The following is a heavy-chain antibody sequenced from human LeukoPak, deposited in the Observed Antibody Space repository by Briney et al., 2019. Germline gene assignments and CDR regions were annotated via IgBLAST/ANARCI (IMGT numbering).Heavy chain of an antibody. CDR1: GFTFSTYR. CDR3: ARDQAPYCTNGICYERQAYYFDY. CDR2: ISSSNSYI. D-gene: IGHD2-8*01. V-gene: IGHV3-21*01. J-gene: IGHJ4*02. Sequence: PGGSLRLSCVGTGFTFSTYRMNWVRQAPGKGLEWVSSISSSNSYIYYADSVKGRFTISRDNAKNSLYLQMNSLRVEDTAVYYCARDQAPYCTNGICYERQAYYFDYWGQGTLVTVSS.